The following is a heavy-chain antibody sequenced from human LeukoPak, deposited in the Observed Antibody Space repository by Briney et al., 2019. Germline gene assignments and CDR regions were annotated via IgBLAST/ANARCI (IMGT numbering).Heavy chain of an antibody. CDR1: GGSFSGHY. CDR3: ARGRTGAAALDF. Sequence: SETLSLTCADYGGSFSGHYWTWVRQSPGKGLEWIGESTHSGSTNYNPSLKSRVTISVDTSKNQFSLKLTSMSAADTAVYHCARGRTGAAALDFWGPGTLVTVSS. CDR2: STHSGST. V-gene: IGHV4-34*01. J-gene: IGHJ4*02. D-gene: IGHD2-2*01.